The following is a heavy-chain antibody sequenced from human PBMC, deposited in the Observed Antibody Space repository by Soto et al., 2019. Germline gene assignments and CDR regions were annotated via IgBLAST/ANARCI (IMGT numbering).Heavy chain of an antibody. CDR1: GYAFTTYG. Sequence: QVHLVQSGAEVKKPGASVKVSCKGSGYAFTTYGITWVRQAPGQGLEWMGWISAHNGNTNYAQKLQGRVTVTRDTSTSTAYMELRSLRSADTAWYYWARGRYGDYWGQGALVTVSS. D-gene: IGHD1-1*01. J-gene: IGHJ4*02. V-gene: IGHV1-18*01. CDR3: ARGRYGDY. CDR2: ISAHNGNT.